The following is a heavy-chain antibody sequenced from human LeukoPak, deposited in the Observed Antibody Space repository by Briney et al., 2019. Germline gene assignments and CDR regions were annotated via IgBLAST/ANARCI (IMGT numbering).Heavy chain of an antibody. J-gene: IGHJ5*02. CDR2: IYTSGST. D-gene: IGHD1-26*01. Sequence: SETLSLTCTVSGGSISSGSYYWSWIRQPAGKGREWIGRIYTSGSTNYNPSLKSRVTISVDTSKNQFSLKLSSVTAADTAVYYCESDGGSYRNWFDPWGQGTPVTVSS. V-gene: IGHV4-61*02. CDR1: GGSISSGSYY. CDR3: ESDGGSYRNWFDP.